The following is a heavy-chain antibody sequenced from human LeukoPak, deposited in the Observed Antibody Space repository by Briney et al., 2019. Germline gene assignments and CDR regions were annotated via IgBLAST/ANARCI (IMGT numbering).Heavy chain of an antibody. CDR1: GSTFSSYW. CDR2: IKQDGSEK. J-gene: IGHJ4*02. V-gene: IGHV3-7*01. D-gene: IGHD2-15*01. Sequence: GGSLRLSCAASGSTFSSYWMSWVRQAPGKGLEWVANIKQDGSEKYYVDSVKGRFTISRDNAKNSLYLQMNSLRAEDTAVYYCARDKDRPYYFDYWGQGTLVTGSS. CDR3: ARDKDRPYYFDY.